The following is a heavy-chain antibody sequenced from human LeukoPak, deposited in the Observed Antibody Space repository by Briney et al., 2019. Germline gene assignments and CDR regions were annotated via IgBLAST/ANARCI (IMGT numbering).Heavy chain of an antibody. J-gene: IGHJ4*02. D-gene: IGHD6-19*01. V-gene: IGHV3-74*01. Sequence: GGSLRLSCSASPFTFSTYWMHWVRQAPGKGLVWVSRINGDGSSTIYADPVRGRFTISRDNAKNMVYLQMNSLTAEDTAVYYCATGSGSYYDSWGQGTRVTVSS. CDR2: INGDGSST. CDR1: PFTFSTYW. CDR3: ATGSGSYYDS.